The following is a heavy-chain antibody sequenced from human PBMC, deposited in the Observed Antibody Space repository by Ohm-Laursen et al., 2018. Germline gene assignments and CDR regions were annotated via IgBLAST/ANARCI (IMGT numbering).Heavy chain of an antibody. V-gene: IGHV1-69*04. CDR3: ARPRGSSGAFDI. Sequence: SSVKVSCNASGGTFSSYAISWVRQAPGQGLEWMGRIIPILGIANYAQKFQGRVTITADKSTSTAYMELSSLRSEDTAVYYCARPRGSSGAFDIWGQGTMVTVSS. J-gene: IGHJ3*02. CDR1: GGTFSSYA. D-gene: IGHD1-26*01. CDR2: IIPILGIA.